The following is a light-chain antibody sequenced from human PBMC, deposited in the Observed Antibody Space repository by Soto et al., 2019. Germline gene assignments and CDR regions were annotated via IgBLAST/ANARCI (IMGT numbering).Light chain of an antibody. CDR1: QSVSSN. CDR3: QQYNNWLPWT. V-gene: IGKV3-15*01. Sequence: EIVVTQSPATLSVSPGERATLSCRASQSVSSNLAWYPQKPGQAPRLLLYGASTRANGIPARFSGSGSGTELTLTISSLQSEDFAVYYCQQYNNWLPWTFGQGTKVDI. CDR2: GAS. J-gene: IGKJ1*01.